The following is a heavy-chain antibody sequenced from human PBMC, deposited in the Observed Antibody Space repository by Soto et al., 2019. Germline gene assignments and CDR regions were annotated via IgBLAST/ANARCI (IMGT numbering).Heavy chain of an antibody. V-gene: IGHV4-59*01. CDR3: ARESYYHTSGAFDY. D-gene: IGHD3-22*01. CDR2: IYYSGST. J-gene: IGHJ4*02. CDR1: GGTIINYY. Sequence: PSETHPLTSTLSGGTIINYYLSWIRQPPGKGLEWIGYIYYSGSTSYNPSLKSRVTISVDTSKNHFSLRLTSVTAADTAVYYCARESYYHTSGAFDYWGQGILVTVSS.